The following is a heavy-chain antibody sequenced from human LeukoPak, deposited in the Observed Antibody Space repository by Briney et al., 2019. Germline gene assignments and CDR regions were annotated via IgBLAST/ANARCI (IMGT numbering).Heavy chain of an antibody. J-gene: IGHJ6*03. D-gene: IGHD2-2*01. CDR2: MNPNSGNT. V-gene: IGHV1-8*03. CDR3: ARVSGYCSSTSCSNYYYYYYMDV. Sequence: ASVKVSCKASGYTFTSYDINWVRQATGQGLEWMGWMNPNSGNTGYAQKFQGRVTITRNTSISTAYMELSSLRSEDTAAYYCARVSGYCSSTSCSNYYYYYYMDVWGKGTTVTVSS. CDR1: GYTFTSYD.